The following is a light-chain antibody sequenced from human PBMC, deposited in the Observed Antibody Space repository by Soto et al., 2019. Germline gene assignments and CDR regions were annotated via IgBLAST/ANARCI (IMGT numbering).Light chain of an antibody. J-gene: IGKJ2*01. CDR1: QRVSSY. Sequence: EIVLTQSPATLSLSPGERATLSCRASQRVSSYLAWYHQKPGQAPRLLIYDASNRATGIPARFSGSGAGTDFTRTSSSRELEDFAVYYGQQRSNWPPAYTFGQGTKLEIK. V-gene: IGKV3-11*01. CDR2: DAS. CDR3: QQRSNWPPAYT.